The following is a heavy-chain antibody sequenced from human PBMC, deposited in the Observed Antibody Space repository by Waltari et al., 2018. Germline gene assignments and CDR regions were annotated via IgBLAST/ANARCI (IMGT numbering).Heavy chain of an antibody. CDR3: ARDPGRAAYYATSDYYPDY. J-gene: IGHJ4*02. V-gene: IGHV3-33*05. CDR2: MQYDGSSK. CDR1: GFTFSSYG. Sequence: QVQLVEYGGGVVQPGRSLRLSCVASGFTFSSYGMHWVRQAPGKGLEWVTFMQYDGSSKWYADSVRGRLTISRDNSKNTLYLQMNSLRAEDTAVYYCARDPGRAAYYATSDYYPDYWGQGTLVTVSS. D-gene: IGHD3-22*01.